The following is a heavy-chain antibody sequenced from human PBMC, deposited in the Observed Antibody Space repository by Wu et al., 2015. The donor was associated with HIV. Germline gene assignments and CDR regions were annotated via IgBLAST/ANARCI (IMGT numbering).Heavy chain of an antibody. CDR2: IIPISGTT. V-gene: IGHV1-69*15. CDR3: VERIIVGIGTS. Sequence: QVQLAQSGAEVKKPGSSVRVSCKASGGTFSSYTFHWVRQAPGQGLEWMGSIIPISGTTDYAQKFQGRIAVTADESTRTTYMELSSLRSEDTAVYFCVERIIVGIGTSWGQGTPGHRSPQ. J-gene: IGHJ4*02. CDR1: GGTFSSYT. D-gene: IGHD2-21*01.